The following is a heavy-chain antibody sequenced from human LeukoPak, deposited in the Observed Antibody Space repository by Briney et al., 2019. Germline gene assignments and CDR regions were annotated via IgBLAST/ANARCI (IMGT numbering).Heavy chain of an antibody. CDR1: GFTFGDYA. CDR3: TRDDPTGLYSSGWYRTLDY. CDR2: IRSKAYGGTT. V-gene: IGHV3-49*03. Sequence: GGSLRLSCTASGFTFGDYAMSWFRQAPGKGLEWVGFIRSKAYGGTTEYAASVKGRFTISRDDSKSIAYLQMNSLKTEDTAVYYCTRDDPTGLYSSGWYRTLDYWGQGTLVTVSS. J-gene: IGHJ4*02. D-gene: IGHD6-19*01.